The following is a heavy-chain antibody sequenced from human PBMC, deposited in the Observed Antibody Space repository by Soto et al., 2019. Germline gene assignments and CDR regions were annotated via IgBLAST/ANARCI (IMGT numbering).Heavy chain of an antibody. CDR2: IWYDGSNK. J-gene: IGHJ4*02. Sequence: GGSLRLSCAASGFTFSSYGMHWVRQAPGKGLEWVAVIWYDGSNKYYADSVKGRFTISRDNSKNTLYLQMNSLRAEDTAVYYCARAPDYGVNPGYWGQGTLVTVSS. D-gene: IGHD4-17*01. V-gene: IGHV3-33*01. CDR3: ARAPDYGVNPGY. CDR1: GFTFSSYG.